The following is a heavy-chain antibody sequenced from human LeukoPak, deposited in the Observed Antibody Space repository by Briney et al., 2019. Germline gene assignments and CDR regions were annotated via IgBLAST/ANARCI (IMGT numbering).Heavy chain of an antibody. CDR2: IIPIFGTA. CDR3: ARYTQLGRLAWFDP. CDR1: GGTFSSYA. Sequence: SVKVSCKASGGTFSSYAISWVRQAPGQGLEWMGRIIPIFGTANYAQKFQGRVTITTDESTSTAYMELSSLRSEDTAVYYCARYTQLGRLAWFDPWGQGTLVTVSS. V-gene: IGHV1-69*05. J-gene: IGHJ5*02. D-gene: IGHD1-1*01.